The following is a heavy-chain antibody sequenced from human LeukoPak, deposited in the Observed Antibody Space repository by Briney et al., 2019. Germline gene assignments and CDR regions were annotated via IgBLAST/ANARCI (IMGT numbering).Heavy chain of an antibody. Sequence: TGGSLRLSCAASGFTFSSYSMNWVRQAPGKGLEWVSSISSSSSYIYYADSVKGRFTISRDNAKNALYLQMNSLRAEDTAVYYCARDPYYYDSSGYCDYWGQGTLVTVSS. CDR3: ARDPYYYDSSGYCDY. CDR1: GFTFSSYS. CDR2: ISSSSSYI. V-gene: IGHV3-21*01. D-gene: IGHD3-22*01. J-gene: IGHJ4*02.